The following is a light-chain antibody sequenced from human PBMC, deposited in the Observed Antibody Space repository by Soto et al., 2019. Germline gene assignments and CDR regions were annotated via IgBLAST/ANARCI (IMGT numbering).Light chain of an antibody. V-gene: IGLV2-11*01. CDR1: SSDVGNYIY. CDR2: DVS. CDR3: CSYAGGYTWV. Sequence: QSALTQPRSVSGSPGQSVTISCTGTSSDVGNYIYVSWYQQHPDKAPKVIIYDVSKRPSGVPDRFSGSKSGNTASLTISGLQAEDEADYYCCSYAGGYTWVFGGGTQLTVL. J-gene: IGLJ3*02.